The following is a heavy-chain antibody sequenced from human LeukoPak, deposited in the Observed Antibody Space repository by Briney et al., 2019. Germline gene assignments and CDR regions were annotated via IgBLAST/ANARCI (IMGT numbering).Heavy chain of an antibody. V-gene: IGHV5-51*01. J-gene: IGHJ4*02. CDR3: ARRGDGYPFDY. D-gene: IGHD6-13*01. CDR2: IYPGDSDT. Sequence: GESLKISCKGSGYNFTNYWIGWVRRMPGKGLECMGVIYPGDSDTRYSPSFQGQVTISADKSISTAYLQWTSLKASDTAMYYCARRGDGYPFDYWGQGTLVTVSS. CDR1: GYNFTNYW.